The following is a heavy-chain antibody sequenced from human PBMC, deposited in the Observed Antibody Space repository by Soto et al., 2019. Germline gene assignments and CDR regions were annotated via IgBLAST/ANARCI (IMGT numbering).Heavy chain of an antibody. CDR3: ARDVVVPAAERYYYYMDV. CDR2: INHSGST. V-gene: IGHV4-34*01. J-gene: IGHJ6*03. CDR1: GGSFSGYY. Sequence: QVQLQQWCAGLLKPSETLSLTCAVYGGSFSGYYWNWIRQPPGQGLGWIGEINHSGSTNYNPSLKSRVTISVDTSKNQFSLKLSSVTAADTAVYFCARDVVVPAAERYYYYMDVWGKGTTVTVSS. D-gene: IGHD2-2*01.